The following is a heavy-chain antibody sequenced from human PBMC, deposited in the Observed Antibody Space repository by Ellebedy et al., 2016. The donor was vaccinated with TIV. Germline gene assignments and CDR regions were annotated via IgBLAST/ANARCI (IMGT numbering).Heavy chain of an antibody. J-gene: IGHJ6*02. D-gene: IGHD2-2*01. V-gene: IGHV1-18*01. Sequence: AASVKVSCKASGYTFTSYGISWVRQAPGQGLEWMGWISAYNGNTNYAQKLQGRVTMTTDTSTSTAYMELRSLRSDDTAVYYCARDPGLGYCSSTSCYSYYYGMDVWGQGTTVTVSS. CDR2: ISAYNGNT. CDR1: GYTFTSYG. CDR3: ARDPGLGYCSSTSCYSYYYGMDV.